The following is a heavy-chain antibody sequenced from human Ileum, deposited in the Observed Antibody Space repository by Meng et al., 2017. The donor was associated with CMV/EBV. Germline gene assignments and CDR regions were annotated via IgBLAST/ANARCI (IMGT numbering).Heavy chain of an antibody. V-gene: IGHV1-18*01. J-gene: IGHJ4*02. CDR3: ARSTYYYDSSGGLDY. CDR2: ISIYNGNT. D-gene: IGHD3-22*01. Sequence: GYNFNSYVIAWVRQAPGQGLEWMGWISIYNGNTNYAQKVQGRVTMTTETSTSTVYMELRSLTSDDTAVYYCARSTYYYDSSGGLDYWGQGTLVTVSS. CDR1: GYNFNSYV.